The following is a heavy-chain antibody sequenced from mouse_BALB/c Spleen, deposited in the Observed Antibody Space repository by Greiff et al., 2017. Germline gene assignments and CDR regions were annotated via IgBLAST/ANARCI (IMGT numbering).Heavy chain of an antibody. J-gene: IGHJ4*01. CDR1: GFTFSGLG. CDR3: ARDGYGAMDY. Sequence: DVMLVESGGGLVQPGGSRKLSCAASGFTFSGLGMNWVRQAPEKGLEWVAYISSGSSTIYYADTVKGRFTISRDNPKNTLFLQMTSLRSEDTAMYYCARDGYGAMDYWGQGTSVTVSS. V-gene: IGHV5-17*02. D-gene: IGHD2-2*01. CDR2: ISSGSSTI.